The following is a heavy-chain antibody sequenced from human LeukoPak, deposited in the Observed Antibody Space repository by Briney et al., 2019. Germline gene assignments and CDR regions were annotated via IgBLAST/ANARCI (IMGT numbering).Heavy chain of an antibody. CDR3: ARVGNSIFGTIIDAVSI. Sequence: PGGSLRLSCAASGFTFYDYGMSWVRQVPGKGLEWVSFINWNGDSRGYVDSVKGRFTVSRDKATKSLYLEMNSLRDEDTAFFYCARVGNSIFGTIIDAVSIWRQGTLVTVSS. D-gene: IGHD3-3*01. J-gene: IGHJ3*02. V-gene: IGHV3-20*04. CDR2: INWNGDSR. CDR1: GFTFYDYG.